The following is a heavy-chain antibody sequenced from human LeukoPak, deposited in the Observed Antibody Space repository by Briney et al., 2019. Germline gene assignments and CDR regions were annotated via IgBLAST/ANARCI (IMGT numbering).Heavy chain of an antibody. V-gene: IGHV4-39*07. CDR2: MHSSGNT. Sequence: PSETLSLTCTVSNGFISSYSYYWGWIRQSPGKGLEWIGSMHSSGNTYYKPSLTSRVTISVDTSKNQFSLNLTSVTAADTAVYFCARDKRMKVITSTLVTDGFDPWGQGILVTASS. CDR3: ARDKRMKVITSTLVTDGFDP. CDR1: NGFISSYSYY. D-gene: IGHD4-23*01. J-gene: IGHJ5*02.